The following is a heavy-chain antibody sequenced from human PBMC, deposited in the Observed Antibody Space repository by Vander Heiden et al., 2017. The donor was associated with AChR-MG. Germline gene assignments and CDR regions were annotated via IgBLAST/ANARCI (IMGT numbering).Heavy chain of an antibody. CDR3: ARETRAIAAPDP. D-gene: IGHD6-13*01. CDR1: GGPISSGGYY. V-gene: IGHV4-31*03. J-gene: IGHJ5*02. CDR2: IYSSGRT. Sequence: QVQLQESGPGLVKPSQTLSLTGTVSGGPISSGGYYWSWIRPHPGKGLEWIGYIYSSGRTYYNPSLKSRVTISVDTSKNQFSLKLSSVTAADTAVYYCARETRAIAAPDPWGQGTLVTVSS.